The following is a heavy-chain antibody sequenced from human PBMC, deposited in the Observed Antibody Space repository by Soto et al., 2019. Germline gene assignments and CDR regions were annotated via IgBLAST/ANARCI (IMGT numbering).Heavy chain of an antibody. V-gene: IGHV4-59*01. CDR2: MYYSGSS. Sequence: TLSLTCTVSVESISIYYWSWIRQPPGKGLEWIGYMYYSGSSNYNPSLKSRVTISVDTSKNQFSLKLSSVTAADTAVYYCARDAGGPADYWGQGTLVTVSS. D-gene: IGHD2-15*01. CDR3: ARDAGGPADY. CDR1: VESISIYY. J-gene: IGHJ4*02.